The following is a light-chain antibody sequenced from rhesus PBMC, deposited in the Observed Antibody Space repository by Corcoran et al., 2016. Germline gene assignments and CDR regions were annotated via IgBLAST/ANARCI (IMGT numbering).Light chain of an antibody. CDR1: QSLLDSENGKTY. V-gene: IGKV2-104*02. CDR2: EVS. Sequence: DIVMTQTPLSLPVTPGEPASISCRSSQSLLDSENGKTYLDWYLQKPGQSPQLLIYEVSNRASGVPDRFSGSGSDTDFTLRISRVEAEDIGIYYCMQGIEFPYSFGQGTKVEIK. J-gene: IGKJ2*01. CDR3: MQGIEFPYS.